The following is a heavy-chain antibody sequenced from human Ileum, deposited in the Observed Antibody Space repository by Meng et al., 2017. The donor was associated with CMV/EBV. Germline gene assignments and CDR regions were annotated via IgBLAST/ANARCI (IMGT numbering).Heavy chain of an antibody. V-gene: IGHV3-23*01. D-gene: IGHD1-26*01. CDR1: GFTFSTYA. CDR3: AKDHVHSGTYFDY. J-gene: IGHJ4*02. Sequence: GGSLRLSCAASGFTFSTYAMSWVRQAPGKGLEWVSAISGSSAVIYYADAVKGRFTISRDNSKNTLFLQMNGLRAEDTAEYYCAKDHVHSGTYFDYWGQGTLVTVSS. CDR2: ISGSSAVI.